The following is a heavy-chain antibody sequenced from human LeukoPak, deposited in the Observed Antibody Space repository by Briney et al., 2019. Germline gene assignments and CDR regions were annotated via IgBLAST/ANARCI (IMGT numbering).Heavy chain of an antibody. CDR3: ARARDGYIFDY. CDR2: IYYSGST. CDR1: GGSISSYY. D-gene: IGHD5-24*01. Sequence: SETLSLTCTVSGGSISSYYWCWIRQPPGKGLEWIGYIYYSGSTNYNPSLKSRVTISVDTSKNQFSLKLSSVTAADTAVYYCARARDGYIFDYWGQGTLVTVSS. V-gene: IGHV4-59*01. J-gene: IGHJ4*02.